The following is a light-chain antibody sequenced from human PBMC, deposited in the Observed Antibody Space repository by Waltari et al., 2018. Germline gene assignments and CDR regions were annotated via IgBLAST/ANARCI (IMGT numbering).Light chain of an antibody. CDR1: QGINNF. CDR2: AAS. CDR3: QQLHTYPRT. Sequence: IQLTQSPSSLSASVGDRVTITCRASQGINNFLAWYQQKPGTAPNLLICAASPLQGGVPSRFSGSGSGTDFTLTINGLQPEDFATYYCQQLHTYPRTFGQGTKVEFK. J-gene: IGKJ1*01. V-gene: IGKV1-9*01.